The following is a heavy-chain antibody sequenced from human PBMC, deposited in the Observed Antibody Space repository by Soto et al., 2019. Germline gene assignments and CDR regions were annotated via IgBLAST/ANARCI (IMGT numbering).Heavy chain of an antibody. V-gene: IGHV4-34*01. Sequence: QVQLQQWGAGLLKPSETLSLTCAVYGGSFSGYYWSWIRQPPGKGLEWIGEINHSGSTNYNPSLKSRVTISVDTSKNQFSLKLSSVTAADTAVYYCARTGYNDFWSGYYGFDYWGQGTLVTVSS. CDR1: GGSFSGYY. CDR2: INHSGST. J-gene: IGHJ4*02. CDR3: ARTGYNDFWSGYYGFDY. D-gene: IGHD3-3*01.